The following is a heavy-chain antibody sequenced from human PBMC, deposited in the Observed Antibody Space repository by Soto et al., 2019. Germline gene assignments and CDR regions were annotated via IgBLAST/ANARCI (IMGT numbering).Heavy chain of an antibody. CDR2: ISYDGSNK. D-gene: IGHD1-7*01. CDR3: ARITRTPFAP. J-gene: IGHJ5*02. CDR1: GFTFSSYA. V-gene: IGHV3-30-3*01. Sequence: TGGSLRLSCAASGFTFSSYAMHWVRQAPGKGLEWVAVISYDGSNKYYADSVKGRFTISRDNSKNTLYLQMNSLRAEDTAVYYCARITRTPFAPWGQGTLVTVSS.